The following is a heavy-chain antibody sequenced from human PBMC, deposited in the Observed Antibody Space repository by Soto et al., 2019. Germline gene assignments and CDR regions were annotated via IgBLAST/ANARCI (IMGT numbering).Heavy chain of an antibody. V-gene: IGHV4-59*01. J-gene: IGHJ5*02. D-gene: IGHD3-10*01. Sequence: QVQLQESGPGLVKPSETLSLTCTVSGGSISSYYWSWIRQPPGKGLEWIGYIYYSGSTNYNPSLKSRVTISVDTSKNQCSLKLSSVTAADTAVYYCARGLRFGELGWFDPWGQGTLVTVSS. CDR1: GGSISSYY. CDR3: ARGLRFGELGWFDP. CDR2: IYYSGST.